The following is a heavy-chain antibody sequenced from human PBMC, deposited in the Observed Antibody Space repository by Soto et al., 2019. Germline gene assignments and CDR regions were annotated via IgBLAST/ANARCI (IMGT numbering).Heavy chain of an antibody. D-gene: IGHD3-10*01. CDR2: TYHTGST. V-gene: IGHV4-59*13. Sequence: LSLTCTISGXSFGTNYWSWIRQAPGKGLEWIGYTYHTGSTKYNPSLKSRATISVDTSKNQFSLTLNSAAAADTAVYYCATDSAGRGPFDPWGQGILVTVSS. J-gene: IGHJ5*02. CDR3: ATDSAGRGPFDP. CDR1: GXSFGTNY.